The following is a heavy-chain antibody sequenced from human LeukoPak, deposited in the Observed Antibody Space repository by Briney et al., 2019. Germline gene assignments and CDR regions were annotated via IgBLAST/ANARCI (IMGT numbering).Heavy chain of an antibody. Sequence: GGSLRLSCAASGFTFNNYPMSWVRQAPGKGLEWVSAISGKTGNTNYADSVKGRFTISRDNAKNSLYLQMNSLRAEDTAVYYCARVADSGIDYWGQGTLVTVSS. J-gene: IGHJ4*02. CDR1: GFTFNNYP. CDR3: ARVADSGIDY. CDR2: ISGKTGNT. D-gene: IGHD3-10*01. V-gene: IGHV3-23*01.